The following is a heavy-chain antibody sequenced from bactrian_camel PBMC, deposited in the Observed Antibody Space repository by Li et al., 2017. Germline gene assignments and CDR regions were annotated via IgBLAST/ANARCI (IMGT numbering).Heavy chain of an antibody. D-gene: IGHD1*01. V-gene: IGHV3S40*01. CDR3: AADGEHRDCSEAPY. CDR2: IYTHPGGAI. Sequence: VQLVESGGGSVQAGGSLRLSCAASGYTCRGNCMGWFRQAPGQSREAVAAIYTHPGGAIWHADSVKGRFTISKDTAKSTVYLQMNNLEPEDTGMYYCAADGEHRDCSEAPYWGQGTQVTVS. CDR1: GYTCRGNC. J-gene: IGHJ4*01.